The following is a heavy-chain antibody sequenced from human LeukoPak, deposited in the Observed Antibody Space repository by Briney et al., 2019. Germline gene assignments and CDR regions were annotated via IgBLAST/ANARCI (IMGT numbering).Heavy chain of an antibody. CDR1: GGSISSYY. V-gene: IGHV4-59*08. CDR3: TRHPGGNDAHRFDY. CDR2: IYYSGST. J-gene: IGHJ4*02. Sequence: SETLSLTCTVSGGSISSYYWSWIRQPAGKGLEWIGYIYYSGSTNYNPSLKSRVTISVDTSRNQFSLKLRSVTAADTAVYYCTRHPGGNDAHRFDYWGQGFLVTVSS. D-gene: IGHD4-23*01.